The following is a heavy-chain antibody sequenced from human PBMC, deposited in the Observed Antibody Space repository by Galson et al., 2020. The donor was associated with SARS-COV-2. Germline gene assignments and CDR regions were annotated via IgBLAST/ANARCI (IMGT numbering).Heavy chain of an antibody. V-gene: IGHV4-59*01. J-gene: IGHJ3*02. Sequence: SETLSLTCTVSGGSISSYYWSWIRQPPGKGLEWIGYIYYSGSTNYNPSLKSRVTISVDTSKNQFSLKLSSVTAADTAVYYCARSPDCSSTSCYYDAFDIWGQGTMVTVSS. CDR1: GGSISSYY. D-gene: IGHD2-2*01. CDR3: ARSPDCSSTSCYYDAFDI. CDR2: IYYSGST.